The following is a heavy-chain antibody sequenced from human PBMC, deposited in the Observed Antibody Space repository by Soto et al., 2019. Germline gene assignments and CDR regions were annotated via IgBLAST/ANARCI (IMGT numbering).Heavy chain of an antibody. Sequence: EVQLLESGGGLVQPGESLRLSCAASGFTFSSYAMSWVRQARGKGLEWVSVISGSDDSTYYADSVKGRFTISRDNSKNTLYLQMNSRRAEDTAVYYCAKRSSSSTFAYWGQGTLVTVSS. CDR1: GFTFSSYA. CDR3: AKRSSSSTFAY. J-gene: IGHJ4*02. D-gene: IGHD6-6*01. V-gene: IGHV3-23*01. CDR2: ISGSDDST.